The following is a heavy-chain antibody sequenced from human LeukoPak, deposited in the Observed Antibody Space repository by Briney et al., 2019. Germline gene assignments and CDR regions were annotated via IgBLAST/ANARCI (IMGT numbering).Heavy chain of an antibody. V-gene: IGHV1-46*01. CDR2: INPSGGST. Sequence: EASVKVSCKASGYTFTSYYMHWVRQAPGQGLEWMGIINPSGGSTSYAQKFQGRVTMTRDTSTSTVYMELSSLRSEDTAVYYCARDLGMVRGDDSYYFDYWGQGTLVTVSS. CDR3: ARDLGMVRGDDSYYFDY. CDR1: GYTFTSYY. D-gene: IGHD4/OR15-4a*01. J-gene: IGHJ4*02.